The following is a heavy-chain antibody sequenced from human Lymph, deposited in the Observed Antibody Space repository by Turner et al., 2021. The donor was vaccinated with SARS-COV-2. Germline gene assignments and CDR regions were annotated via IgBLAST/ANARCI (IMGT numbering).Heavy chain of an antibody. D-gene: IGHD6-19*01. Sequence: QVQLVQSGAEVKKPGASVKVSCKVSGYPLTELSMHWVRQAPGKGLEWMGGVDPEDGKTIYAQKFQGRVTMTEDTSTDTAYMELSSLRSEDTAVYYCATDRSSGWPHYYYYTMDVWGQGTTVTVSS. CDR2: VDPEDGKT. V-gene: IGHV1-24*01. CDR3: ATDRSSGWPHYYYYTMDV. CDR1: GYPLTELS. J-gene: IGHJ6*02.